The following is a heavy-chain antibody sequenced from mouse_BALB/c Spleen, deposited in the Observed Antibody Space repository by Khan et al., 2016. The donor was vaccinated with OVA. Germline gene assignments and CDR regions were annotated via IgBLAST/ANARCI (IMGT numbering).Heavy chain of an antibody. CDR3: TRSVYYAYAYAMDY. Sequence: EVELVESGPGLVKPSQSLSLTCTATGYSITSDFAWNWVRQFPGNKLEWMGYISFSGSTSYDPSLKSRLSITRDTSKNQFFLQLSSVTTEDTATYYCTRSVYYAYAYAMDYWGQGTSVTVSS. D-gene: IGHD2-2*01. CDR2: ISFSGST. CDR1: GYSITSDFA. J-gene: IGHJ4*01. V-gene: IGHV3-2*02.